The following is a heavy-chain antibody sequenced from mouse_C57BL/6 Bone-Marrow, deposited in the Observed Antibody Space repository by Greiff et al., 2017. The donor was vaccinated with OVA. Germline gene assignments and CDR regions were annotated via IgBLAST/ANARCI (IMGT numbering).Heavy chain of an antibody. V-gene: IGHV6-3*01. Sequence: EVKLMESGGGLVKPGGSMKLSCVASGFTFSNYWMNWVRQSPEKGLEWVAQIRLKSDNYATHYAESVKGRFTITRDDSKRRVYLPMNNLRAEDTVIYSCPPRSFAYWGHGTLVTVSA. CDR3: PPRSFAY. CDR1: GFTFSNYW. CDR2: IRLKSDNYAT. J-gene: IGHJ3*01.